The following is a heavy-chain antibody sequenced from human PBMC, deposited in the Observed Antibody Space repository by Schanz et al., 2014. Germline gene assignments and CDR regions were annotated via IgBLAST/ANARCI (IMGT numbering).Heavy chain of an antibody. CDR3: ARDRGHGDLPGDI. CDR2: ISYSGST. V-gene: IGHV4-31*03. J-gene: IGHJ3*02. D-gene: IGHD4-17*01. Sequence: QVQLQESGPGLVKPSQTLSLTCTVSGGSVSSGGDYWSWIRQHPGKGLEWIGFISYSGSTYYNPSLKSRVTISVDTSKNQFSLNLSSATAADTAVYYCARDRGHGDLPGDICGQGTMVTVSS. CDR1: GGSVSSGGDY.